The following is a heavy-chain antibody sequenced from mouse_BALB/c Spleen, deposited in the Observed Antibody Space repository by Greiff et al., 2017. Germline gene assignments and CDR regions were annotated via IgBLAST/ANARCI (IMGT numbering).Heavy chain of an antibody. CDR3: ARQRGNYFDY. CDR1: GFAFSSYD. Sequence: DVKLVESGGGLVKPGGSLKLSCAASGFAFSSYDMSWVRQTPEKRLEWVAYISSGGGSTYYPDTVKGRFTISRDNAKNTLYLQMSSLKSEDTAMYYCARQRGNYFDYWGQGTTLTVSS. V-gene: IGHV5-12-1*01. J-gene: IGHJ2*01. CDR2: ISSGGGST.